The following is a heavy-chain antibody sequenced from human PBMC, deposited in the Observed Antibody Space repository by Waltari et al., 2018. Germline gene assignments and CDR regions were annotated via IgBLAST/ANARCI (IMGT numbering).Heavy chain of an antibody. Sequence: LLQQCGAGLLNPSTTLSLTSAFYGASCGGYYCSWSRHPPREVRWWIGEINHSGSTNYNPSLKSRVTISVDTSKNQFSLKLSSVTAADTAVYYCARGKITMGRGDIRTRWYFDLWGRGTLVTVSS. CDR2: INHSGST. J-gene: IGHJ2*01. CDR1: GASCGGYY. CDR3: ARGKITMGRGDIRTRWYFDL. D-gene: IGHD3-10*01. V-gene: IGHV4-34*01.